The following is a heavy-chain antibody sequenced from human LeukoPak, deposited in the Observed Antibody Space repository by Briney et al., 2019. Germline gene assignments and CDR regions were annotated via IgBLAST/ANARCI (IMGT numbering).Heavy chain of an antibody. CDR3: ARGIELRRFDY. Sequence: SETLSLTCTVSGGSISSGSYYWSWIRQPAGKGLEWIGRIYTSGSTNYNPSLKSRVTISVDTSKNQFSLKLSSVTAADAAVYYCARGIELRRFDYWGQGTLVTVSS. J-gene: IGHJ4*02. CDR2: IYTSGST. V-gene: IGHV4-61*02. D-gene: IGHD1-7*01. CDR1: GGSISSGSYY.